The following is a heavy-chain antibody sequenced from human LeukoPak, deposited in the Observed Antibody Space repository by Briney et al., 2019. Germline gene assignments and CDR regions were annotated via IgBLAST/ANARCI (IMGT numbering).Heavy chain of an antibody. CDR3: AKALSMYSSGWYFDY. J-gene: IGHJ4*02. CDR1: GFTFSSYA. Sequence: GGSLRLSCAASGFTFSSYAMSWVRQAPGKGLEWVSAISSSGGSTYYADSVKGRFTISRDNSKNTLYLQMNSLRAGDTAVYYCAKALSMYSSGWYFDYWGQGTLVTVSS. CDR2: ISSSGGST. V-gene: IGHV3-23*01. D-gene: IGHD6-19*01.